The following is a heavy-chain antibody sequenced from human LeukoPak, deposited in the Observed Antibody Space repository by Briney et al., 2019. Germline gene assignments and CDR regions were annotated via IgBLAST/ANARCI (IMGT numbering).Heavy chain of an antibody. CDR2: ISGSGDST. CDR3: AKYYYDGTGSNLFDY. D-gene: IGHD3-22*01. J-gene: IGHJ4*02. V-gene: IGHV3-23*01. CDR1: GFIFSSYG. Sequence: GGSLRLSCVASGFIFSSYGMSWVRQAPGKGLEWVSAISGSGDSTFYADSVKGRFTISRDNSKNTLYLQMSCLRAEDRAVYYRAKYYYDGTGSNLFDYWGQGTLVTVSS.